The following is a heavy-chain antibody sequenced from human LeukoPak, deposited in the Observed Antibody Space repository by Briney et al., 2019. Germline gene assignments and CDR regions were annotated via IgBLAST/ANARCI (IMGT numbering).Heavy chain of an antibody. CDR2: ISWNSGSI. J-gene: IGHJ4*02. V-gene: IGHV3-9*01. Sequence: GRSLRLSCAASGFTFDDYAMHWVRQAPGKGLEWVSGISWNSGSIGYADSVKGRFTISRDNAKNSLYLQMNSLRAEDTALYYCAKESHSSGWRGYYFDYWGQGTLVTASS. D-gene: IGHD6-19*01. CDR3: AKESHSSGWRGYYFDY. CDR1: GFTFDDYA.